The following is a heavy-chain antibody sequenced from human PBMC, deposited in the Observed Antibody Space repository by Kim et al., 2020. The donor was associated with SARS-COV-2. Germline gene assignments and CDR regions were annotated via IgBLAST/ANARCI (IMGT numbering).Heavy chain of an antibody. V-gene: IGHV4-34*01. CDR1: GGSFSGYY. Sequence: SETLSLTCAVYGGSFSGYYWSWIRQPPGKGLEWIGEINHSGSTNYNPSLKSRVTISVDTSKNQFSLKLSSVTAADTAVYYCARSFRGYCSSTSCYRVWFDPWGQGTLVTVSS. J-gene: IGHJ5*02. CDR3: ARSFRGYCSSTSCYRVWFDP. D-gene: IGHD2-2*02. CDR2: INHSGST.